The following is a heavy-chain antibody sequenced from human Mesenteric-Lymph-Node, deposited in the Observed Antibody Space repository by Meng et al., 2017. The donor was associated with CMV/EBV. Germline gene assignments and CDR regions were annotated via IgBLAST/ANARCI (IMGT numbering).Heavy chain of an antibody. V-gene: IGHV3-21*01. CDR2: IRSSSDYT. CDR3: ARAVTPSGSTSAY. Sequence: GESLKISCVASGFDFSDYSMNWVRQAPGKGLEWVSSIRSSSDYTDYAGSMKGRITIFRDNAKNSLYLQMNSLRTEDTAVYYCARAVTPSGSTSAYWGQGTLVTVSS. J-gene: IGHJ4*02. CDR1: GFDFSDYS. D-gene: IGHD3-10*01.